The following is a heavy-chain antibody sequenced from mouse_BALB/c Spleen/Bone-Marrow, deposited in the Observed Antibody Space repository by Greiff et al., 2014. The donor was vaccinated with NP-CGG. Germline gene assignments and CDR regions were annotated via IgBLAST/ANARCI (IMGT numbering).Heavy chain of an antibody. D-gene: IGHD1-1*01. J-gene: IGHJ1*01. Sequence: EVQLQQPGSELVKPGASVKLSCAASGFNIKDTYMHWVKQRPEQGLEWIGRIDPANGDTKYDPKFQGKATITADTSSNTAYLQLSSLTSEDTAVCYCTRPSFYYGSSYWYFDVWGAGTTVTVSS. CDR3: TRPSFYYGSSYWYFDV. CDR1: GFNIKDTY. V-gene: IGHV14-3*02. CDR2: IDPANGDT.